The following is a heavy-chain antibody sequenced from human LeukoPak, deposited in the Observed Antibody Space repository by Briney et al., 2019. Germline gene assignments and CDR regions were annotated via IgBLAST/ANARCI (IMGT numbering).Heavy chain of an antibody. Sequence: QGGGSLRLSCVASGFTLRDSAVTWVRQAPGRGLEWVSSISGSSGATSYAASVKGRFTISRDNSKNTVYLQMNSLRVEDTATYSCVRPGSSWYLGPIDEWGQGTLVTVSS. V-gene: IGHV3-23*01. J-gene: IGHJ4*02. CDR3: VRPGSSWYLGPIDE. CDR2: ISGSSGAT. D-gene: IGHD6-13*01. CDR1: GFTLRDSA.